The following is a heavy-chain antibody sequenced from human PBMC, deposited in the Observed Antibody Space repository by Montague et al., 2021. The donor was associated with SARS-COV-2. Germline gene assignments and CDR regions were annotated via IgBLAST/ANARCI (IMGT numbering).Heavy chain of an antibody. D-gene: IGHD3-10*01. J-gene: IGHJ4*02. CDR1: GGSISSNNW. V-gene: IGHV4-4*02. Sequence: SETLSLTCAVSGGSISSNNWWNWVRQAPGKGLEWIGEIYHSGRTNYNPSLKSRVTISVDKSKNQYSLILSSVTAADTAIYFCARDRFDFGAGRQGTIDFWGQGTLVTVSS. CDR3: ARDRFDFGAGRQGTIDF. CDR2: IYHSGRT.